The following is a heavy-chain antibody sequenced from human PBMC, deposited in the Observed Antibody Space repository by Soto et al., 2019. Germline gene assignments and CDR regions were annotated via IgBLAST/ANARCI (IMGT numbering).Heavy chain of an antibody. Sequence: WGALTLSCAAFGFKISSSSKNWVRQAPGGGLEWVAYISDSGSNTLYADSVKGLFTISRNNSKNTLLLQMNGLGAEETAVYYWAKDATNSGWTWDYWGQGTLVTVSS. CDR2: ISDSGSNT. D-gene: IGHD6-19*01. CDR3: AKDATNSGWTWDY. J-gene: IGHJ4*02. V-gene: IGHV3-23*01. CDR1: GFKISSSS.